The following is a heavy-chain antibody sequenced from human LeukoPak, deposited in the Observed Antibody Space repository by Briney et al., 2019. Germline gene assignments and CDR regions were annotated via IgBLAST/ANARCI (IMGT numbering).Heavy chain of an antibody. Sequence: GASVKVSCKASGYTFTSYGISWVRQAPGQGLEWMGIINPSGGSTSYAQKFQGRVTMTRDTSTSTVYMELSSLRSEDTAVYYCAGSAVSITTFDIWGRGTMVTVSS. CDR2: INPSGGST. V-gene: IGHV1-46*03. D-gene: IGHD3-16*01. CDR1: GYTFTSYG. J-gene: IGHJ3*02. CDR3: AGSAVSITTFDI.